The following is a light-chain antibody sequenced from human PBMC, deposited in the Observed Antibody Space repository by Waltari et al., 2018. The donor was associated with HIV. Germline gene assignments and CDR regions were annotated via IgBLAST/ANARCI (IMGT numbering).Light chain of an antibody. Sequence: QLILTQSPSASASLGASVKLTCTPSSGHSTYAIAWLPHQPEQGPRYLMKGNSDGSHRKEDGIPDRFSGSSSGPERYLTISSLQSEDEADYYCQTWDTGPWVFGGGTKLTVL. CDR1: SGHSTYA. J-gene: IGLJ3*02. CDR3: QTWDTGPWV. V-gene: IGLV4-69*01. CDR2: GNSDGSH.